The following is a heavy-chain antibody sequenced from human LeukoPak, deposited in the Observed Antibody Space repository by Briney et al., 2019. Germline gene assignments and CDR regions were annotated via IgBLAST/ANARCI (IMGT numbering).Heavy chain of an antibody. CDR1: GGSFSGYY. CDR3: ARGKLVRGLPLDY. V-gene: IGHV4-34*01. CDR2: INHSGST. J-gene: IGHJ4*02. Sequence: SETLSLTCAVYGGSFSGYYWSWIRQPPGKGLEWIGEINHSGSTNYNPSLKSRVTISVGTSKNQFSLNLSSVTAADTAVYYCARGKLVRGLPLDYWGQGTLVTVSS. D-gene: IGHD3-10*01.